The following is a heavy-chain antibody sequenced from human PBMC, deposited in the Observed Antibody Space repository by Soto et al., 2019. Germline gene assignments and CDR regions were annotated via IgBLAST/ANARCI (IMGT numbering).Heavy chain of an antibody. CDR2: ISYDGSNK. V-gene: IGHV3-30-3*01. CDR3: ARDGPGEGTVTPVDY. J-gene: IGHJ4*02. D-gene: IGHD4-17*01. CDR1: GFTFSSYA. Sequence: QVQLVESGGGVVQPGRSLRLSCAASGFTFSSYAMHWVRQAPGKGLEWVAVISYDGSNKYYADSVKGRFTISRDNSKNTLYLQMNSLRAEDTAVYYCARDGPGEGTVTPVDYWGQGTLVTVSS.